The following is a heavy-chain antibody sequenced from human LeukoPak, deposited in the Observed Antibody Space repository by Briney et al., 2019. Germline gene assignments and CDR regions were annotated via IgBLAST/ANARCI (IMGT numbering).Heavy chain of an antibody. Sequence: GSLILSCAASGFTFSSYWMSWVRQAPGKGLEWVANIKQDGSEKYYVDSVKGRFTISRDNAKNSLYLQMNSLRAEDTAVYYCARDQRYCSSSSCPWEPFDYWGQGTLVTVSS. D-gene: IGHD2-2*01. J-gene: IGHJ4*02. V-gene: IGHV3-7*05. CDR3: ARDQRYCSSSSCPWEPFDY. CDR1: GFTFSSYW. CDR2: IKQDGSEK.